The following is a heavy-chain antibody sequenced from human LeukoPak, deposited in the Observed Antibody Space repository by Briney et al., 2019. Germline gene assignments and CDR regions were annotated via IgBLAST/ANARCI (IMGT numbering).Heavy chain of an antibody. D-gene: IGHD3-3*01. CDR1: GFSFSDHY. J-gene: IGHJ4*02. CDR2: ISRSGSTI. CDR3: VRTASRIFGMQ. V-gene: IGHV3-11*04. Sequence: EGCLRLSCAASGFSFSDHYMSWIRQAPGTGLEWVSYISRSGSTIYYADSVKGRFTISRDNAKNSLYLQMNSLRVEDTAVYYCVRTASRIFGMQWGQGTLVIVSS.